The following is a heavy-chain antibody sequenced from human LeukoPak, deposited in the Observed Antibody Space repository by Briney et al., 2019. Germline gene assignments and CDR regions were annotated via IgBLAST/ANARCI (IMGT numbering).Heavy chain of an antibody. CDR2: ISGSSNYI. V-gene: IGHV3-21*04. CDR1: GFTFSDYT. D-gene: IGHD6-19*01. CDR3: ARRAVANYYFDY. Sequence: GGSLRLSCAASGFTFSDYTMNWVRLAPGKGLEWVSSISGSSNYIYYADSVKGRFTISRDNSKNTLHLQMNSLRAEDTAVYYCARRAVANYYFDYWGQGTLVTVSS. J-gene: IGHJ4*02.